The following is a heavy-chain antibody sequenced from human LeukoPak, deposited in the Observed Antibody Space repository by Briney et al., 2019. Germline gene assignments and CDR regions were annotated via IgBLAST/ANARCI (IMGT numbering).Heavy chain of an antibody. CDR1: GFTFSNYY. CDR2: IYSGGDT. Sequence: GGSLRLSCAASGFTFSNYYMSWVRKAPGEGLEWVSVIYSGGDTYHADSVKGRFTLSRDNSKNTLYLQMNSQRAEDTAVYYCARDPDAWGQGTLVTVSS. CDR3: ARDPDA. V-gene: IGHV3-66*01. J-gene: IGHJ5*02.